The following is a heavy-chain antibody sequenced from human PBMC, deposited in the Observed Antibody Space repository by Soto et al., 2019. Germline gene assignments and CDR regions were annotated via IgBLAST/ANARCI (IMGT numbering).Heavy chain of an antibody. Sequence: XSVKVSCKASGYTFTSYYMHWLRQAPGQGLEWMGIINPSGGSTSYAQKFQGRVTMTRDTSTSTVYMELRSLRSEDTAVYYCAIHSSGYVFDYWGQGTLVTVSS. D-gene: IGHD3-22*01. CDR3: AIHSSGYVFDY. J-gene: IGHJ4*02. V-gene: IGHV1-46*01. CDR2: INPSGGST. CDR1: GYTFTSYY.